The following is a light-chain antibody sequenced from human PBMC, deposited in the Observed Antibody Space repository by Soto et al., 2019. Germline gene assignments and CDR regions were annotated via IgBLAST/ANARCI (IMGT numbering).Light chain of an antibody. Sequence: EIVMTHSPAIIYMSPGERATLSSRASQSVSSNLAWYQQKPGQAPRLLIYGASTRATGIPARFSGSGSGTEFTLTISSLQSEDFAVYYCQQYNNWPSITFGQATPL. CDR1: QSVSSN. V-gene: IGKV3-15*01. CDR2: GAS. J-gene: IGKJ5*01. CDR3: QQYNNWPSIT.